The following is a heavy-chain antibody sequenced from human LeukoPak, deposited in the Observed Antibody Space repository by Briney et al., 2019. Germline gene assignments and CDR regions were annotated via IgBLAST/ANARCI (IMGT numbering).Heavy chain of an antibody. V-gene: IGHV5-51*01. J-gene: IGHJ5*02. CDR1: GYSFTSYW. Sequence: GESLKISCKGSGYSFTSYWIGWVRQMPGKGLEWVGIIYPGDSDTRYSPSFQGQVTISADKSISTAYLQWSSLKASDTAMYYCARQALYGSGIGWFDPWGQGTLVTVSS. CDR2: IYPGDSDT. D-gene: IGHD3-10*01. CDR3: ARQALYGSGIGWFDP.